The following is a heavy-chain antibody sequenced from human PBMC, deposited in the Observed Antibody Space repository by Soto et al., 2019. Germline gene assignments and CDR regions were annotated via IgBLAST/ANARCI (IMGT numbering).Heavy chain of an antibody. CDR1: GFTFSSYG. J-gene: IGHJ6*02. Sequence: QVQLVESGGGVVQPGRSLRLSCAASGFTFSSYGMHWVRQAPGKGLEWVAVISYDGSNKYYADSVKGRFTISRDNSKNTLYLQMNSLRAEDTAVYYCPFVPYCSSTSCYMYDYYYGMDVWGQGTTVTVSS. D-gene: IGHD2-2*02. CDR3: PFVPYCSSTSCYMYDYYYGMDV. V-gene: IGHV3-30*03. CDR2: ISYDGSNK.